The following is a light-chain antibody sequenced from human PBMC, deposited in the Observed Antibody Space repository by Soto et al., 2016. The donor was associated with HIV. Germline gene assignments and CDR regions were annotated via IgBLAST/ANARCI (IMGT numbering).Light chain of an antibody. CDR1: QSIGGF. CDR3: QQSYNTPRT. Sequence: DIQMTQSPSSLSVSVGDRVTITCRASQSIGGFLNWYQQIPGKAPNLLIYDASTLQSGVPSRFSGSGSGTDFTLIISSLQPEDFATYYCQQSYNTPRTFGQGTEGGNQT. J-gene: IGKJ1*01. V-gene: IGKV1-39*01. CDR2: DAS.